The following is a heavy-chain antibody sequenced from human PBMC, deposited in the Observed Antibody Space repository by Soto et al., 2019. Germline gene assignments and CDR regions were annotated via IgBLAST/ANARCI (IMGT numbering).Heavy chain of an antibody. D-gene: IGHD6-13*01. CDR2: IIPILGIA. CDR1: GGTFSSST. J-gene: IGHJ2*01. CDR3: ARGVAEQQLGYWYFDL. Sequence: QVQLVQSGAEVKKPGSSVKVSCKASGGTFSSSTISWVRQAPGQGLEWMGRIIPILGIANYAQKFQGRVTITADKSTSTAYMELSSLRSEDTAVYYCARGVAEQQLGYWYFDLWGRGTLVTVSS. V-gene: IGHV1-69*02.